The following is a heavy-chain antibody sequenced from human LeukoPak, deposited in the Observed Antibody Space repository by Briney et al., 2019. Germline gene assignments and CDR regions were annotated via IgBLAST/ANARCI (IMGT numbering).Heavy chain of an antibody. CDR2: IIPIFGTA. J-gene: IGHJ4*02. Sequence: GASVKVSCKASGGTFSSYAISWVRQAPGQGLEWMGGIIPIFGTANYTQKFQGRVTITADESTSTAYMELSSLRSEDTAVYYCARVLDSSSWYSDYWGQGTLVTVSS. CDR3: ARVLDSSSWYSDY. CDR1: GGTFSSYA. D-gene: IGHD6-13*01. V-gene: IGHV1-69*13.